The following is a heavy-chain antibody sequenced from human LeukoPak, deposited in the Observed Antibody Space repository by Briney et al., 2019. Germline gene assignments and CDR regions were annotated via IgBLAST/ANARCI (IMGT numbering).Heavy chain of an antibody. D-gene: IGHD5-18*01. CDR2: IYSGGAT. V-gene: IGHV3-66*01. Sequence: GGSLRLSCAASGFTVSSNYMSWIRQAPGKGLEWVSVIYSGGATHYADSVKGRFIISRDNAKNTLYLQMNSLRAEDTAVYYCASGDKYGYPNWGQGSLVTVSS. CDR1: GFTVSSNY. CDR3: ASGDKYGYPN. J-gene: IGHJ4*02.